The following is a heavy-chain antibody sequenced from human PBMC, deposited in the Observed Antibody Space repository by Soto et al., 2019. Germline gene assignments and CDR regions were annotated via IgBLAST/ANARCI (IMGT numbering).Heavy chain of an antibody. V-gene: IGHV3-64*01. J-gene: IGHJ5*02. CDR3: ARSKAVAGTFAP. D-gene: IGHD6-19*01. CDR2: ISSNGGST. Sequence: GGSLRLSCAASGFTFSSYAMHWVRQAPGKGLEYVSAISSNGGSTYYANSVKGRFTISRDNSKNTLYLQMGSLRAEDMAVYYCARSKAVAGTFAPWGQGTLVTVSS. CDR1: GFTFSSYA.